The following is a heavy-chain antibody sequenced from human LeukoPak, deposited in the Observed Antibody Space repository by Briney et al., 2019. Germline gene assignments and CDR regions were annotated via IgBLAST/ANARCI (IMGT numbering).Heavy chain of an antibody. CDR3: VRDETLWTLDW. V-gene: IGHV3-74*03. Sequence: GGSLRLSCTASGFTFSGHWIHWVRQPPGMGLVWVSRINERGTDSMYAESVKGRFTISRDNAKNTVYLQTNSLRAEDTAVYYCVRDETLWTLDWWGQGTLVSVSS. CDR2: INERGTDS. CDR1: GFTFSGHW. J-gene: IGHJ4*02. D-gene: IGHD1-1*01.